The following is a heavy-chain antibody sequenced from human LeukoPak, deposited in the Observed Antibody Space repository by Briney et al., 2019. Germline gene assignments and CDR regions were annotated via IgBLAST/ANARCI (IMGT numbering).Heavy chain of an antibody. D-gene: IGHD2-2*01. CDR2: TYYTGNT. CDR1: GDSISSGGYY. CDR3: ARVGVVIIRTRAFDI. J-gene: IGHJ3*02. Sequence: SETLSLTCTVSGDSISSGGYYWNWIRQHPGKGLEWIGYTYYTGNTYYNPSLQSRATISVDTSKNQFSLNLSSVTAADTAVYYCARVGVVIIRTRAFDIWGLGTMVTVSS. V-gene: IGHV4-31*03.